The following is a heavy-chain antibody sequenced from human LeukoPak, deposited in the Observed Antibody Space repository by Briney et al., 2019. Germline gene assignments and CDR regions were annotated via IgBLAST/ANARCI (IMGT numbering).Heavy chain of an antibody. CDR1: GGTFSSYA. CDR3: ARGRKRYVGIAAADFDY. V-gene: IGHV1-8*02. D-gene: IGHD6-13*01. CDR2: MNPNSGNT. J-gene: IGHJ4*02. Sequence: ASVKVSCKASGGTFSSYAISWVRQAPGQGLEWMGWMNPNSGNTGYAQKFQGRVTMTRNISISTAYMELSSLRSEDTAVYYCARGRKRYVGIAAADFDYWGQGTLVTVSS.